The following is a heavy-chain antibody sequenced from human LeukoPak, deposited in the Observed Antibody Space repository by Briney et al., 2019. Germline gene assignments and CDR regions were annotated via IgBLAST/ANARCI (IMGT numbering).Heavy chain of an antibody. J-gene: IGHJ4*02. CDR1: GGSISSDY. V-gene: IGHV4-59*08. D-gene: IGHD3-10*01. CDR2: IHYSGST. CDR3: ARHGYDSGSDHAY. Sequence: PSETLSLTCTVSGGSISSDYWNWIPQPPGKGPEWVGYIHYSGSTSYNPSLKSRVPISVDTSKRKFSLKLTSVTAADTAVYYCARHGYDSGSDHAYWGQGTLVTVSS.